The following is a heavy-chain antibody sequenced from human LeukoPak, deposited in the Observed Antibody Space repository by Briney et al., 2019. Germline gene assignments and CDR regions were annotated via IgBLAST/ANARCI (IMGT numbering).Heavy chain of an antibody. D-gene: IGHD6-13*01. V-gene: IGHV4-34*01. CDR1: GGSFSGYY. Sequence: SETLSLTCAVYGGSFSGYYWSWIRQPPGKGLEWIGEINHSGSTNYNPSLKSRVTISVDTSKNQFSLKLISVTAAVTGVYYCAWGYSANGRRGAAAVYWGQGTLVTVSS. CDR2: INHSGST. CDR3: AWGYSANGRRGAAAVY. J-gene: IGHJ4*02.